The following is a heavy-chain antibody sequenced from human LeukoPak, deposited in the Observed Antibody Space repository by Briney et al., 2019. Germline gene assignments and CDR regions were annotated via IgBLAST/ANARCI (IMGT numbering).Heavy chain of an antibody. D-gene: IGHD2-15*01. CDR3: ARQDRSGGSCYFDY. J-gene: IGHJ4*02. Sequence: PSETLSLTCAVYGGSFSGYYWSWIRQPPGKGLEWIGEINHSGSTNYNPSLKSRVTISVDTSKDQFSLKLSSVTAADMAVYYCARQDRSGGSCYFDYWGQGTLVTVSS. V-gene: IGHV4-34*01. CDR2: INHSGST. CDR1: GGSFSGYY.